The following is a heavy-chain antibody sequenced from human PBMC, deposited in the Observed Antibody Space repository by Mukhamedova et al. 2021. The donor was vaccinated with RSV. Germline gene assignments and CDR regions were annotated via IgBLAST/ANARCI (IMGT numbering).Heavy chain of an antibody. V-gene: IGHV1-24*01. J-gene: IGHJ4*02. CDR2: FDPEDGET. Sequence: EWMGGFDPEDGETIYAQKFQGRVTMTEDTSTDTAYMELSSLRSEDTAVYYCATRPKYQQEPDYWGQGTLVTVSS. D-gene: IGHD2-2*01. CDR3: ATRPKYQQEPDY.